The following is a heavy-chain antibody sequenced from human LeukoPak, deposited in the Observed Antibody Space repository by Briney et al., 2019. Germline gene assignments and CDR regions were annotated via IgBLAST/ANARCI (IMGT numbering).Heavy chain of an antibody. J-gene: IGHJ4*02. Sequence: SVKVSCKASGGTFSSYAISWVRQAPGQGLEWMGRIIPILGVANYAQKFQGRVTITADKSTSTAYMELSSLRSEDTAVYYCARVTYPLGTVTNDYWGQGTLVTVSS. D-gene: IGHD4-11*01. CDR2: IIPILGVA. V-gene: IGHV1-69*04. CDR1: GGTFSSYA. CDR3: ARVTYPLGTVTNDY.